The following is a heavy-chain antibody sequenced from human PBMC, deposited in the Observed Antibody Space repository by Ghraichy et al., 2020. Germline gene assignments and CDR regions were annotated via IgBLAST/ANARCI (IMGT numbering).Heavy chain of an antibody. CDR3: ARATREWLGRFYGVDV. D-gene: IGHD6-19*01. V-gene: IGHV3-30-3*01. CDR1: GFTFSGYN. CDR2: ISDAGSNQ. Sequence: SLNISCAASGFTFSGYNMHWVRQAPGKGLEWVAEISDAGSNQYYVDSVKGRFTIFRDNSKSTLYLQMNNLRLEDTAVYYCARATREWLGRFYGVDVWGQGTTVIVS. J-gene: IGHJ6*02.